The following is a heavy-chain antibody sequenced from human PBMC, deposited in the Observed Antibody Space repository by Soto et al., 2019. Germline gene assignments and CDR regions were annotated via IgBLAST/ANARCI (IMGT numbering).Heavy chain of an antibody. Sequence: QVHLVESGGAVVQPGRSLRLSCAASGFTFSSYAMHWVRQAPGKGLEWVAVISNDGTKKYYPDSVKGRFTISRDNSKNTRYLQMNSLRAEDTALYYCVRDREYGDYSRRFDPWGQGTLVTVSS. J-gene: IGHJ5*02. CDR1: GFTFSSYA. V-gene: IGHV3-30-3*01. D-gene: IGHD4-17*01. CDR2: ISNDGTKK. CDR3: VRDREYGDYSRRFDP.